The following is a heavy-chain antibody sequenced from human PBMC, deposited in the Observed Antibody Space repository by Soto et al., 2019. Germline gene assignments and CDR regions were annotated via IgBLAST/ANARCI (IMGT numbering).Heavy chain of an antibody. D-gene: IGHD3-22*01. J-gene: IGHJ4*02. CDR1: GFTFDDYA. CDR2: ISWNSGSI. CDR3: AKDRNYDSSGYYGDYFDY. V-gene: IGHV3-9*01. Sequence: GGSLRLSCAASGFTFDDYAMHWVRQAPGKGLEWVSGISWNSGSIGYADSVKGRFTISRDNAKNSLYLQMNSLRAEDTALYYCAKDRNYDSSGYYGDYFDYWGQGTLVTVSS.